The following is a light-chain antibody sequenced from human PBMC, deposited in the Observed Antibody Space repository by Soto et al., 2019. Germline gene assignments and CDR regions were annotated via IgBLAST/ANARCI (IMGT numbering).Light chain of an antibody. Sequence: QSVLTQPASVSGSPGQSITISCTGTSSDVGGYNYVSWYQQHPGKAPKFMIYDVSNRPSGVSNRFSGSKSGNTASLTISGLQAEDEADYYCCSYTTCNIRQIVFGTGSMVTV. J-gene: IGLJ1*01. CDR3: CSYTTCNIRQIV. V-gene: IGLV2-14*01. CDR2: DVS. CDR1: SSDVGGYNY.